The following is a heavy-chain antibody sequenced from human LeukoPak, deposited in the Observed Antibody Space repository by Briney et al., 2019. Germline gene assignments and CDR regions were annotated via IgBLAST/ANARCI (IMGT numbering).Heavy chain of an antibody. CDR1: GYSISSGYY. CDR2: IYHSGST. Sequence: SETLSLTCTVSGYSISSGYYWGWIRQPPGKGLEWIGSIYHSGSTYYNPSLKSRVTISVDTSKNQFSLKLSSVTAADTAVYYCARDGRRWLQSWYFDLWGRGTLVTVSS. D-gene: IGHD5-24*01. CDR3: ARDGRRWLQSWYFDL. V-gene: IGHV4-38-2*02. J-gene: IGHJ2*01.